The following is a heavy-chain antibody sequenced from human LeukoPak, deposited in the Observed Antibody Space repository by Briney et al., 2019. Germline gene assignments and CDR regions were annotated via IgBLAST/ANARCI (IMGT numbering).Heavy chain of an antibody. D-gene: IGHD2-15*01. J-gene: IGHJ5*01. CDR2: INPNSGGT. CDR1: GYAFIDYH. Sequence: ASVKVSCKGSGYAFIDYHIHWVRQAPGQGLGWMGWINPNSGGTIYAQKSQGRVTMTRDTSINTAYMELSRLTSDDAAMYYCARVSCSGGTCYDLGWFDSWGQGTLVTVSS. CDR3: ARVSCSGGTCYDLGWFDS. V-gene: IGHV1-2*02.